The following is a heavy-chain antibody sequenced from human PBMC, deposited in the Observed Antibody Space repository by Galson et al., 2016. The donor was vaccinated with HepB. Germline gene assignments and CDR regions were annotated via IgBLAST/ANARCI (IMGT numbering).Heavy chain of an antibody. CDR3: ARAPVQLFDS. V-gene: IGHV4-4*02. J-gene: IGHJ4*02. CDR1: GGSVSSGHW. CDR2: IYHGGST. Sequence: SETLSLTCAVPGGSVSSGHWWSWVRQPPGKGLEWIGEIYHGGSTNYNPSLQSRVTMSVDKSRNQLSLKLSSVTAADTAVYYCARAPVQLFDSWGQGVLVIVSS. D-gene: IGHD1-1*01.